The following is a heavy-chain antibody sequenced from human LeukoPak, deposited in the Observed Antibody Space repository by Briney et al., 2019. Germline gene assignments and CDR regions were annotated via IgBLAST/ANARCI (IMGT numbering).Heavy chain of an antibody. CDR1: GGSVCDYY. Sequence: KSSETLYLTCTISGGSVCDYYWSWIRQSPAKGLEWIGYIYYTGSTTYNPSLKSRVTISADTSKNQFSLKLSSVTAADTAVYYCASRKLGNDYWGQGTLVTVSS. CDR3: ASRKLGNDY. J-gene: IGHJ4*02. D-gene: IGHD7-27*01. CDR2: IYYTGST. V-gene: IGHV4-59*02.